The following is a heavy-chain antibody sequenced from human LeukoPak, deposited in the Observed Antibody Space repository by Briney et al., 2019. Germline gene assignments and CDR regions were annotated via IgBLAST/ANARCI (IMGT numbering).Heavy chain of an antibody. J-gene: IGHJ4*02. CDR3: AKAGIGVVGYFDY. CDR1: GFTFNGYA. CDR2: IRGSGGGT. Sequence: QPGGSLRLSCAASGFTFNGYAMSWVRQAPGKGLEWVSAIRGSGGGTYYADSVKGRFTISRDNSKNTLYLQMNSLRDEDTALYYCAKAGIGVVGYFDYWGQGTLVTVSS. V-gene: IGHV3-23*01. D-gene: IGHD6-19*01.